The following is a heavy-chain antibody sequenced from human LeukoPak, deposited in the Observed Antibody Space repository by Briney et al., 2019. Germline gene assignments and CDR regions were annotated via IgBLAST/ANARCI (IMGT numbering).Heavy chain of an antibody. CDR3: ARERITGTDY. CDR1: GFTFSSYE. D-gene: IGHD1-20*01. V-gene: IGHV3-48*03. Sequence: PGGSLRLSCAASGFTFSSYEMNWVRQAPGKGLEWVSYISSSGSTIYYADSVKGRFTISRDNAKNSLYLQMNSLRAEDTAVNYCARERITGTDYWGQGTLVTVSS. J-gene: IGHJ4*02. CDR2: ISSSGSTI.